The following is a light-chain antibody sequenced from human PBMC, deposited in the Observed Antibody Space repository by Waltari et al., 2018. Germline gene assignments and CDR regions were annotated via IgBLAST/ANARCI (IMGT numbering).Light chain of an antibody. CDR1: SSALGAYNY. V-gene: IGLV2-14*03. CDR3: SSYTSSSLHV. CDR2: DVS. J-gene: IGLJ1*01. Sequence: QSALTQPASVSGSPGQSITIPCTGTSSALGAYNYVSWYQQHPGKAPKLMIYDVSDRPSGVSNRFSGSKSGYTASLTISGLRAEDEADYYCSSYTSSSLHVFGTGTKVTVL.